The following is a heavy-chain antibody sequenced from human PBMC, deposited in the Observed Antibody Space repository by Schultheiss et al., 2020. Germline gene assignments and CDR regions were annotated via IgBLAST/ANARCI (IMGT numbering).Heavy chain of an antibody. CDR3: ARDRYSSSWYEAYYYYYGMDV. CDR2: IYYSGST. CDR1: GGSISSYY. D-gene: IGHD6-13*01. Sequence: SATLSLTCTVSGGSISSYYWSWIRQPPGKGLEWIGYIYYSGSTNYNPSLKSRVTISVDTSKNQFSLKLSSVTAADTAVYYCARDRYSSSWYEAYYYYYGMDVWGQGTTVTVSS. V-gene: IGHV4-59*01. J-gene: IGHJ6*02.